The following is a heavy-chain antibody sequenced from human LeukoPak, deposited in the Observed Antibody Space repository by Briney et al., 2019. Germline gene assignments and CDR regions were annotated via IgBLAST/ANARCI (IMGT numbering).Heavy chain of an antibody. J-gene: IGHJ5*02. CDR2: IIPIFGTA. D-gene: IGHD6-6*01. CDR1: GGTFSSYA. Sequence: SVKVSCKASGGTFSSYAISWVRQAPGQGLEWMGGIIPIFGTANYAQKFQGRVTITTDESTSTAYMELSSLRSEDTAVYYCARDRIYSSSPTNNWFDPWGQGTLVTVSS. CDR3: ARDRIYSSSPTNNWFDP. V-gene: IGHV1-69*05.